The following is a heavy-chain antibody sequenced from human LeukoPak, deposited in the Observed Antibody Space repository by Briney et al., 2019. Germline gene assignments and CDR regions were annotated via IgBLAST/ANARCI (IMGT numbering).Heavy chain of an antibody. Sequence: RESGPALVKPTQTLTLTCTFSGFSLRTSGMCVSWIRQPPGKALEWLARIDWDDDKYYSTSLKTRLTISKHTSKNQVVLTMTNMDPVDTATYYCARILMKSGWYGGSLDYWGQGTLVTVSS. D-gene: IGHD6-19*01. CDR1: GFSLRTSGMC. CDR2: IDWDDDK. CDR3: ARILMKSGWYGGSLDY. V-gene: IGHV2-70*11. J-gene: IGHJ4*02.